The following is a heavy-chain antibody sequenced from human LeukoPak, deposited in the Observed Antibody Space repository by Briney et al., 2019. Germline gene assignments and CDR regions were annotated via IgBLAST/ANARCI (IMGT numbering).Heavy chain of an antibody. Sequence: SETLSLTCTVSGGSISSGDYYWSWIRQPPGKGLEWIGYIYYSGSTYYNPSLKSRVTISVDTSQNQFSLKLSSVTAADTAVYYCARVCSTSCYSGNAYYFDYWGQGTLVTVSS. J-gene: IGHJ4*02. D-gene: IGHD2-2*01. CDR1: GGSISSGDYY. V-gene: IGHV4-30-4*08. CDR3: ARVCSTSCYSGNAYYFDY. CDR2: IYYSGST.